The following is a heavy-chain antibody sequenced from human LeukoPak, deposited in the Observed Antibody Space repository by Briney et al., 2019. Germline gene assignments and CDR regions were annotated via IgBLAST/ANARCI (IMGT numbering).Heavy chain of an antibody. CDR2: SYESGTT. J-gene: IGHJ4*02. CDR1: GGSIRSAGYS. Sequence: SQTLSLTCAVSGGSIRSAGYSWNWIRQPPGKGLEWIGYSYESGTTYYNPSLESRVSISVDRSKNQFSLRLTSVTAADTAVYFCVSQYCDGGNCYPYFDSWGQGTLVTVYS. D-gene: IGHD2-15*01. V-gene: IGHV4-30-2*01. CDR3: VSQYCDGGNCYPYFDS.